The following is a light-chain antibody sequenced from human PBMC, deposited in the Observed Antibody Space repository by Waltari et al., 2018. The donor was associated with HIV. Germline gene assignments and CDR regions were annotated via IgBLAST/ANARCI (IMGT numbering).Light chain of an antibody. CDR1: SSDVGGYNY. V-gene: IGLV2-14*01. Sequence: QSALTQPAPVSGSPGQSITIPCTGTSSDVGGYNYVSWYLQHPGKAPKLMIYKVRKRPSGVSNRVAGSKSSNTASLTSSVLQAEDEAYYYCSSYTSSSLYVFGAGTKFTVL. CDR2: KVR. J-gene: IGLJ1*01. CDR3: SSYTSSSLYV.